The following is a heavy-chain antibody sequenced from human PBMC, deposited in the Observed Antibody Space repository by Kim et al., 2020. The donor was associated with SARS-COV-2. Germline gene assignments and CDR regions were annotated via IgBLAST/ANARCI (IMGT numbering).Heavy chain of an antibody. CDR3: ARGGNTYYYGSGSHYYFDY. CDR1: GYTFTSHY. Sequence: ASVKVSCKASGYTFTSHYIHWVRQAPGQGLEWIGMMNPSGGNTNFAQNFQGRVTMTRDTSTSTVYMELRSLISKDTALYYCARGGNTYYYGSGSHYYFDY. J-gene: IGHJ4*01. V-gene: IGHV1-46*01. D-gene: IGHD3-10*01. CDR2: MNPSGGNT.